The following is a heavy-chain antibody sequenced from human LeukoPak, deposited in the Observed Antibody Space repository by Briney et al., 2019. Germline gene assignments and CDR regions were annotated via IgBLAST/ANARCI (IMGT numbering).Heavy chain of an antibody. D-gene: IGHD6-13*01. CDR3: ARHAKRQQYKTSNWFDP. CDR2: IYYTGST. Sequence: SETLSLTCTVSGGSISSSSYYWGWIRQPPGKGLESIGNIYYTGSTYYNPSLKSRVTMSADTSKNQFSLKLSSVTAADTAVYYCARHAKRQQYKTSNWFDPWGQGTLVTVSS. V-gene: IGHV4-39*01. J-gene: IGHJ5*02. CDR1: GGSISSSSYY.